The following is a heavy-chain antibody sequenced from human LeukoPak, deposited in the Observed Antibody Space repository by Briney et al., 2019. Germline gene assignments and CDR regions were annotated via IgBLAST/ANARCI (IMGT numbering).Heavy chain of an antibody. Sequence: PGGSLRLSCAASGFTFSSYSMNWVRQAPGKGLEWVSSISSSSSYIYYADSVKGRFTISRDNAKNSQYLQMNSLRAEDTAVYYCARDAVREIKGIAASPLLCWGQGTLVTVSS. J-gene: IGHJ4*02. CDR2: ISSSSSYI. CDR1: GFTFSSYS. D-gene: IGHD6-13*01. V-gene: IGHV3-21*01. CDR3: ARDAVREIKGIAASPLLC.